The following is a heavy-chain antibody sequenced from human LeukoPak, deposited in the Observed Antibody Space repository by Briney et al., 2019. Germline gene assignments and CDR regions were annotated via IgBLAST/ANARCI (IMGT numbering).Heavy chain of an antibody. CDR3: ASLTAPNWFDP. CDR2: IYYSGST. V-gene: IGHV4-59*01. J-gene: IGHJ5*02. CDR1: GGSISSYY. Sequence: PSETLSLTCTVSGGSISSYYWSWIRQPPGKGLEWIGYIYYSGSTNYNPSLKSRVTISVDTSKNQFSLKLSSATAADTAVYYCASLTAPNWFDPWGQGTLVTVSS.